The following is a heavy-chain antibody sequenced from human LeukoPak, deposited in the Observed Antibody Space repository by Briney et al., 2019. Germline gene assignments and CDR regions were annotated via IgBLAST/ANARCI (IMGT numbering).Heavy chain of an antibody. Sequence: GGSLRLSCAASGFTFSSYSMNWVRQAPGKGLEWVSSISSSSSYIYYADSVKGRFTISRDNAKNSLYLQMNSLRAEDTAVYYCAGNPPTVTTNRSDYWGQGTLVTVSS. CDR2: ISSSSSYI. J-gene: IGHJ4*02. D-gene: IGHD4-17*01. V-gene: IGHV3-21*01. CDR3: AGNPPTVTTNRSDY. CDR1: GFTFSSYS.